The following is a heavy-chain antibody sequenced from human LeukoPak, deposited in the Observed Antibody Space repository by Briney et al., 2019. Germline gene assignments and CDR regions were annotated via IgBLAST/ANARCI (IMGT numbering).Heavy chain of an antibody. J-gene: IGHJ6*03. CDR1: GGTFSSYA. CDR3: ARGEEDISYYYYYMDV. CDR2: IIPIFGTA. V-gene: IGHV1-69*13. Sequence: ASVKVSCKASGGTFSSYAISWVRQAPGQGLEWMGGIIPIFGTANYAQKFQGRVTITAHESTSTAYMELSSLRSEDTAVYYCARGEEDISYYYYYMDVWGKGTTVTVSS.